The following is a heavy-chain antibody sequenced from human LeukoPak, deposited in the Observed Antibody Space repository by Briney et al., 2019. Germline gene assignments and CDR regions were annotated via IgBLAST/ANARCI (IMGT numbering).Heavy chain of an antibody. J-gene: IGHJ4*02. CDR3: AKDGITTRPGGYYFDD. CDR2: IYYGGSIT. V-gene: IGHV3-30*18. CDR1: GFTVSSNY. Sequence: GGSLRLSCAASGFTVSSNYMSWVRQAPGKGLEWVAVIYYGGSITFYADSVKGRFTISRDNSRSTLYLQMNSLRPEDTAVYYCAKDGITTRPGGYYFDDWGQGTLVTVSS. D-gene: IGHD6-6*01.